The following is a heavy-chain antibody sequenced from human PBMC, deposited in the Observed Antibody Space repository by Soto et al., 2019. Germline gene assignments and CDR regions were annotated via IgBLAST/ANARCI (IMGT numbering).Heavy chain of an antibody. CDR3: ARALPMLMVYATNWFDP. CDR1: GYTFTSYD. D-gene: IGHD2-8*01. Sequence: GASVKVSCKASGYTFTSYDINWVRQATGQGLEWMGWMNPNSGNTGYAQKFQGRVTMTRNTSISTAYMELSSLRSEDTAVYYCARALPMLMVYATNWFDPWGQGTLVTVSS. J-gene: IGHJ5*02. V-gene: IGHV1-8*01. CDR2: MNPNSGNT.